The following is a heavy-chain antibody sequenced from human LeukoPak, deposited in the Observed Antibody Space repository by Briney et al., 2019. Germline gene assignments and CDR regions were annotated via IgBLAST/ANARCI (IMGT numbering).Heavy chain of an antibody. CDR1: GLTVSSNY. V-gene: IGHV3-66*02. J-gene: IGHJ4*02. CDR3: ARQVTYYDILTGYSEHYFDY. CDR2: IYSGGST. D-gene: IGHD3-9*01. Sequence: GGSLRLSCAASGLTVSSNYMSWVRQAPGKGLEWVSVIYSGGSTYYADSVKGRFTISRDNSKNTLYLQMNSLRAEDTAVYYCARQVTYYDILTGYSEHYFDYWGQGTLVTVSS.